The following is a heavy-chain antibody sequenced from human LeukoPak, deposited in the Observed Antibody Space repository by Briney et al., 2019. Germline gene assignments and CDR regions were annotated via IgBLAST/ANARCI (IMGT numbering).Heavy chain of an antibody. D-gene: IGHD6-13*01. CDR2: IIPIFGTA. J-gene: IGHJ5*02. CDR1: GGTFSSYA. CDR3: ARDVGIAAAGTGWFDP. V-gene: IGHV1-69*13. Sequence: ASVKVSCNASGGTFSSYAISWVRQAPGQGLEWMGGIIPIFGTANYAQKFQGRVTITADESTSTAYMELSSLRSEDTAVYYCARDVGIAAAGTGWFDPWGQGTLVTVSS.